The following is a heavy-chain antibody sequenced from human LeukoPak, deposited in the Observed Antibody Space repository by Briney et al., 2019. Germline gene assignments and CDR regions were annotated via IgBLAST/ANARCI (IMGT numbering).Heavy chain of an antibody. V-gene: IGHV4-59*02. CDR1: GGSAIGYY. CDR3: ARTQTEWPYYFDY. CDR2: IYYSGST. D-gene: IGHD3-3*01. J-gene: IGHJ4*02. Sequence: PSETLSLTCTVSGGSAIGYYWSWIRQPPGKGVEWIGYIYYSGSTNYNPSLKSRVTISVDTSKNQFSLKLSSVTAADTAVYYCARTQTEWPYYFDYWGQGTLVTVSS.